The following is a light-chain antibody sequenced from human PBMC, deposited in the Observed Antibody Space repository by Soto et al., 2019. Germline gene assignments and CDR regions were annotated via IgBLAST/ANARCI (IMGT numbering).Light chain of an antibody. Sequence: QSVLTQPPSASGSPGQSVTISCTGTSSDVGGYNYVSWYQQHPGKAPKLIIYEVYKRPSGVPDRFSGSKSGNTAALTVSGLQAGDEADYYCSSYVGTNSYVFGPGTKVTVL. CDR3: SSYVGTNSYV. J-gene: IGLJ1*01. CDR1: SSDVGGYNY. V-gene: IGLV2-8*01. CDR2: EVY.